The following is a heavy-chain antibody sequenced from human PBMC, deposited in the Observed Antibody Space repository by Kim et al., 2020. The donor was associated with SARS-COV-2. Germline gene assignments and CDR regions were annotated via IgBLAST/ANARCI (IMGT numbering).Heavy chain of an antibody. CDR1: GFTFSSYG. CDR3: ATAGVSRRTTEYYCVDA. J-gene: IGHJ6*03. Sequence: GGSLRLSCAASGFTFSSYGMHWVRQAPGKGLEWVAVITYDGSNKYYADSVKGRFTISRDNAKNTLYLQMNSLRAEDTAVYYCATAGVSRRTTEYYCVDA. V-gene: IGHV3-30*03. D-gene: IGHD1-7*01. CDR2: ITYDGSNK.